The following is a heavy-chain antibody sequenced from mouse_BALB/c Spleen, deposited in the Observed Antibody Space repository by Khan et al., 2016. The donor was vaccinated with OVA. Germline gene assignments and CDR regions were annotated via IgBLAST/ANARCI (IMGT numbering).Heavy chain of an antibody. CDR1: GYTFTSYY. CDR3: TRSVYGSFAY. D-gene: IGHD2-2*01. CDR2: INPSSGGT. J-gene: IGHJ3*01. V-gene: IGHV1S81*02. Sequence: VQLQESGAELVKPGASVRLSCKASGYTFTSYYLYWVKQRPGQGLEWIGDINPSSGGTNFNEKFKSKATLTVDKSSSTAYIQLNSLKSEDSAVYYCTRSVYGSFAYWGQGTLVTVSA.